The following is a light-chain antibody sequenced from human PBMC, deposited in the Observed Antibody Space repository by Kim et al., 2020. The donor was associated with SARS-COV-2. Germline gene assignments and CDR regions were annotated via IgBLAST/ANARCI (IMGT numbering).Light chain of an antibody. CDR1: SSDVGGSNY. Sequence: GQPVTISCTGTSSDVGGSNYVSWYQQHPGKAPKLMIYEVNERPSGVPDRFSGSKSGNTASLTVSGLQSEDEADYYCSSYAGSNIVVFGGGTQLTVL. J-gene: IGLJ2*01. CDR3: SSYAGSNIVV. V-gene: IGLV2-8*01. CDR2: EVN.